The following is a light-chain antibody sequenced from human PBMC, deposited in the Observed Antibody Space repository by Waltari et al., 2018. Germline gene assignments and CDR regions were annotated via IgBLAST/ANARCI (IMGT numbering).Light chain of an antibody. CDR2: GAS. V-gene: IGKV3-15*01. CDR3: QQYKNWPPMYT. CDR1: QSVSSN. Sequence: EIVMTQSPPTLSVSPGERATLSCRASQSVSSNLAWYQHNPGQAPRLLIYGASTRATGIPARFSGSGSGTEFTLTISSLQSEDFAVYYCQQYKNWPPMYTFGQGTKLEIK. J-gene: IGKJ2*01.